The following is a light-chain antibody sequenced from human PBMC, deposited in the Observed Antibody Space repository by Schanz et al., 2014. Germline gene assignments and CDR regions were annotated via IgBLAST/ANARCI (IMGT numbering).Light chain of an antibody. Sequence: DIQMTQSPSSVSASVGDRVTITCRASQGISSWLAWYQQKPGKAPKLLIYDASTLEVGVPSRFSGSGSGTGFTFTVNSLQAEDIATYYCQQYDNLPLTFGGGTKVEIK. CDR2: DAS. CDR3: QQYDNLPLT. J-gene: IGKJ4*01. V-gene: IGKV1-33*01. CDR1: QGISSW.